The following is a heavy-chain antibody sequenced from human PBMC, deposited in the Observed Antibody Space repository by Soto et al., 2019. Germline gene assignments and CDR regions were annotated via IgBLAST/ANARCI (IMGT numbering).Heavy chain of an antibody. V-gene: IGHV3-53*02. CDR3: ASPIITIFGVVTDY. J-gene: IGHJ4*02. CDR1: GLTVSSNY. CDR2: IYSGGRT. D-gene: IGHD3-3*01. Sequence: EVQLVETGGGLIQPGGSLRLSCAASGLTVSSNYMSWVRQAPGKGLEWVSVIYSGGRTYYADSVKGRFTISRDNSKNTLYLQMNSLRAEDTAVYYCASPIITIFGVVTDYWGQGTLVTVSS.